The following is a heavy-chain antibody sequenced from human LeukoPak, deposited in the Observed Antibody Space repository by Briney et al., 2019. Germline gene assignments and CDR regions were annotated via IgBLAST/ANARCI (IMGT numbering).Heavy chain of an antibody. Sequence: GGSLRLSCAASGFTFSSYAMSWVRQAPGKGLEWVSAISGSGGSRYYADAVKGRFTISRDNSKNTLYLQMNSLRAEDTAVYYCAKDESAWLPFYWGQGTLVTVSS. V-gene: IGHV3-23*01. D-gene: IGHD2-2*01. CDR1: GFTFSSYA. CDR3: AKDESAWLPFY. CDR2: ISGSGGSR. J-gene: IGHJ4*02.